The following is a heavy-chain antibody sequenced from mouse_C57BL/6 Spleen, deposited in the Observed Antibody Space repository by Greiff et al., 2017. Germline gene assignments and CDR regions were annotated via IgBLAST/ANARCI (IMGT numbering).Heavy chain of an antibody. CDR2: ISYSGST. J-gene: IGHJ4*01. V-gene: IGHV3-8*01. Sequence: EVKLMESGPGLAKPSQTLSLTCSVTGYSITSDYWNWIRKFPGNKLEYMGYISYSGSTYYNPSLKSRISITRDTSKNQYYLQLNSVTTEDTATYYCARGAYYSNYVDAMDYWGQGTSVTVSS. CDR3: ARGAYYSNYVDAMDY. D-gene: IGHD2-5*01. CDR1: GYSITSDY.